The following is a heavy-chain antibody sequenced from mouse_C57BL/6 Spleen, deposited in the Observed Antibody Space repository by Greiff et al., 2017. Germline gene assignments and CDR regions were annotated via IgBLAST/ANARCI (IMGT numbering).Heavy chain of an antibody. CDR1: GYTFTDYY. J-gene: IGHJ2*01. V-gene: IGHV1-19*01. CDR3: AREARTGTWGYFDY. CDR2: INPYNGGT. D-gene: IGHD4-1*01. Sequence: VQLQQSGPVLVKPGASVKMSCKASGYTFTDYYMNWVKQSHGKSLEWIGVINPYNGGTSYNQKFKGKATLTVDKSSSTAYMELNSLTSEDSAVYYCAREARTGTWGYFDYWGQGTTLTVSS.